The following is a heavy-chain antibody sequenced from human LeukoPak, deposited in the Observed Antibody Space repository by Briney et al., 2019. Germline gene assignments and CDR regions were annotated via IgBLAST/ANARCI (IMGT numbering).Heavy chain of an antibody. CDR2: IYSSGSI. Sequence: SETLSLTCAVYGGSFSSYYWTWIRQHPGKGLEWIGYIYSSGSIYYNPSLKSRVTISVDTSRSQFSLKLNSVTAADTAVYYCARAPYDNFDYWGQGTLVTVSS. D-gene: IGHD3-16*01. CDR3: ARAPYDNFDY. J-gene: IGHJ4*02. CDR1: GGSFSSYY. V-gene: IGHV4-34*09.